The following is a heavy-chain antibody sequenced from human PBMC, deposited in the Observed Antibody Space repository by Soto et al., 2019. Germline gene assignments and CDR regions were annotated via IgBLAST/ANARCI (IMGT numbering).Heavy chain of an antibody. CDR2: FNPILSFS. CDR3: APSFGSGSRAFDY. CDR1: GDTFNFYT. D-gene: IGHD3-10*01. Sequence: QVQLVQSGAEVKKPGSSVKVSCKASGDTFNFYTINWVRQAPGLGLEWMGRFNPILSFSNSALKFQGRVTLNAAKSTSTAYMVLSSLRSEDTAIYYCAPSFGSGSRAFDYWGQGALVTVSS. J-gene: IGHJ4*02. V-gene: IGHV1-69*02.